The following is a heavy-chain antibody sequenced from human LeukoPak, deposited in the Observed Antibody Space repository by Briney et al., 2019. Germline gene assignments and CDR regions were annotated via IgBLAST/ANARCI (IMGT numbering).Heavy chain of an antibody. CDR1: GGSISSSY. CDR2: IYDSGNT. D-gene: IGHD2-21*01. V-gene: IGHV4-59*01. Sequence: SETLSLTCTVSGGSISSSYWSWIRQPPGKELEWIGYIYDSGNTNYNPSLKSRVTISVDKSKNQFSLKLSSVTAADTAVYYCARGGLWWFDYWGQETGVTVSS. CDR3: ARGGLWWFDY. J-gene: IGHJ4*02.